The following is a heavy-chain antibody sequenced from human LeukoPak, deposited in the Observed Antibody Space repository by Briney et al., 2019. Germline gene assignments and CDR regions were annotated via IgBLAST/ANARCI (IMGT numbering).Heavy chain of an antibody. V-gene: IGHV3-30-3*01. CDR1: GFTFSSYA. J-gene: IGHJ6*03. Sequence: QTGGSLRLSCAASGFTFSSYALHWVRQAPGKGLEWVTCISYDGNNKYYTDSVKGRFTITRDNPKNTLYLQMNSLRVEDTAVYYCAKDSPYTYGYNYYYMDVWGKGTTVTVSS. D-gene: IGHD5-18*01. CDR2: ISYDGNNK. CDR3: AKDSPYTYGYNYYYMDV.